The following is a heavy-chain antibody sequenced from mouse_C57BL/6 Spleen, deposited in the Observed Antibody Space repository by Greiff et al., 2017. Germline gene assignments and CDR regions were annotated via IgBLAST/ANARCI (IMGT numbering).Heavy chain of an antibody. D-gene: IGHD2-4*01. CDR3: ARAPGLGYAMDY. V-gene: IGHV3-5*01. CDR2: IYYSGTI. J-gene: IGHJ4*01. Sequence: EVKLMESGPGLVKPSQTVFLTCTVTGISITTGNYRWSWIRQFPGNKLEWIGYIYYSGTITYNPSLTSRTTITRDTPKNQFFLEMNSLTAEDTATYYCARAPGLGYAMDYWGQGTSVTVSS. CDR1: GISITTGNYR.